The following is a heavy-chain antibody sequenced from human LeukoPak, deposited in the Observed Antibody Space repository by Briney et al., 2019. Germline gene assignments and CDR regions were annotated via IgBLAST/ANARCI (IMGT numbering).Heavy chain of an antibody. J-gene: IGHJ4*02. Sequence: SVKVSCKASGGTFSRYAISWVRQAPGQGLEWMGGIIPIFGTANYAQKFQGRVTITTDESTSTAYMELSSLRSQDTAVYYCARDSGYYDILTGYPLPVGYFDYWGQGTLVTVSS. CDR1: GGTFSRYA. D-gene: IGHD3-9*01. V-gene: IGHV1-69*05. CDR3: ARDSGYYDILTGYPLPVGYFDY. CDR2: IIPIFGTA.